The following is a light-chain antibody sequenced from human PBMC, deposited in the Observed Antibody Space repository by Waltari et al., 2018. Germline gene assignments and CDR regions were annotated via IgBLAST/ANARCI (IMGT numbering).Light chain of an antibody. CDR3: CSYAGSSISV. V-gene: IGLV2-23*02. Sequence: QSALTQTATVSGSPGQSITISCTGTSSAVGNYNLVSWYQQHPGKAPKLIIYDVNKRPSGVSNRFSGSKSGNTASLTISGLQAADEADYYCCSYAGSSISVFGGGTRLTVL. CDR1: SSAVGNYNL. CDR2: DVN. J-gene: IGLJ3*02.